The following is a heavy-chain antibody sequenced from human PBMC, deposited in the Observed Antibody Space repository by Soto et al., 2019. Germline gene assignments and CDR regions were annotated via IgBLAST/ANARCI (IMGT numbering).Heavy chain of an antibody. CDR3: AKDLASYDSSGSPPLDYYYYGMDV. Sequence: QVHLVESGGGVVQPGRTLRLSCAASGFSFSSYGMHWVRQAPGKGLEWVAVISFDGSNRYYGDSVKGRFTISRDISKNTLYLQMNRLRAEDTAVYYCAKDLASYDSSGSPPLDYYYYGMDVWGQGTTVTVSS. V-gene: IGHV3-30*18. J-gene: IGHJ6*02. D-gene: IGHD3-22*01. CDR2: ISFDGSNR. CDR1: GFSFSSYG.